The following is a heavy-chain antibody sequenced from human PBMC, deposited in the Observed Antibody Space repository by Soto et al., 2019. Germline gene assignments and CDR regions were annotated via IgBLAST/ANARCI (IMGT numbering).Heavy chain of an antibody. D-gene: IGHD3-22*01. CDR1: GYTFASYG. Sequence: QVQLVQSGAEVKKPGASVKVSCKASGYTFASYGINWVRQAPGQGLEWLGWISPYDGYTHYAQILQGRVSMTTDTSTKTAYMELRSLRSDHTAMYYCARGGYYGSRGARNYYFYGMNVWGQGTTVTVSS. CDR3: ARGGYYGSRGARNYYFYGMNV. V-gene: IGHV1-18*01. CDR2: ISPYDGYT. J-gene: IGHJ6*02.